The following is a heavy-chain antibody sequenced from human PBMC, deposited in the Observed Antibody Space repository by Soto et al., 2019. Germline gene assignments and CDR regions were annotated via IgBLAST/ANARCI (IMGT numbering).Heavy chain of an antibody. CDR3: AVTGIAVAGTSSVYFQH. CDR2: IIPILGIA. V-gene: IGHV1-69*02. D-gene: IGHD6-19*01. J-gene: IGHJ1*01. CDR1: GGTFSSYT. Sequence: GASVKVSCKASGGTFSSYTISWVRQAPGQGLEWMGRIIPILGIANYAQKFQGRVTITADKSTSTAYMELSSLRSEDTAVYYCAVTGIAVAGTSSVYFQHWGQGTLVTVSS.